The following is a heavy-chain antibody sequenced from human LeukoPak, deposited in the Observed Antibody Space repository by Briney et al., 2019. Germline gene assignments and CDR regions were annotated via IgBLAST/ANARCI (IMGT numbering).Heavy chain of an antibody. CDR3: AREPSDYDFWSVRTICYYMDV. CDR2: SSSSGSTI. D-gene: IGHD3-3*01. V-gene: IGHV3-48*03. Sequence: PGGSLRLSCAASGFTFSGSEMNWVRQAPGKGLEWVSYSSSSGSTIYYADSVKGRFTISRDNAKNSLYLQMNSLRAEDTAVYYCAREPSDYDFWSVRTICYYMDVWGKGTTVTVSS. CDR1: GFTFSGSE. J-gene: IGHJ6*03.